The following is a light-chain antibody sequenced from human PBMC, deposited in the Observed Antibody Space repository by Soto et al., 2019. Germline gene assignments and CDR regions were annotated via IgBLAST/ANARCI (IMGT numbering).Light chain of an antibody. CDR3: QQYNSYPYT. Sequence: IQMTQSPSTLSASVGDRFTITCRASQSISSWLAWYQEKPGKAPKLLIYKASSLESGVPSRFSGSGSRTEFTLTISTLKPDDCAAYYIQQYNSYPYTFGQGTKLEIK. J-gene: IGKJ2*01. V-gene: IGKV1-5*03. CDR2: KAS. CDR1: QSISSW.